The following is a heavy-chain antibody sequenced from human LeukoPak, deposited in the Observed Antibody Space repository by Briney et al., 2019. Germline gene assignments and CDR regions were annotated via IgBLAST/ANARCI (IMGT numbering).Heavy chain of an antibody. J-gene: IGHJ4*02. CDR1: GFTVSSNY. Sequence: PGGSLRLSCAASGFTVSSNYKSWVRQAPGKGLEWVSVIYSGGSTYYADSVKGRFTISRDNSKNTLYLQMNSLRAEDTAVYYCAKMGIAAAGTADYWGQGTLVTVSS. CDR2: IYSGGST. D-gene: IGHD6-13*01. V-gene: IGHV3-53*01. CDR3: AKMGIAAAGTADY.